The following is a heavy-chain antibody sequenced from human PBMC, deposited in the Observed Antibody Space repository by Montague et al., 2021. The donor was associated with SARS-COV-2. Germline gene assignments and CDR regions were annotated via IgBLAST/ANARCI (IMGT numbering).Heavy chain of an antibody. CDR2: SRYGGTS. CDR1: SGSISNDIYY. D-gene: IGHD1-1*01. Sequence: SETLSLTCTVSSGSISNDIYYWGWIRQPPGKGPEWIGGSRYGGTSYYNPSLKSRVTISIDTYKNQCSLKMTAVTAADTAVYFCARQDKQLRSDLWGRGTLVTVSS. CDR3: ARQDKQLRSDL. J-gene: IGHJ2*01. V-gene: IGHV4-39*01.